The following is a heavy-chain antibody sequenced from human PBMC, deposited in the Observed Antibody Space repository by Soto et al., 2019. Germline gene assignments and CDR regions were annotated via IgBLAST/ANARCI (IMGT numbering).Heavy chain of an antibody. CDR3: AKGGDDCSSTSCYMFDYYYMDV. Sequence: GGSLRLSCAASGFTFDDYAMHWVRQAPGKGLEWVSGISWNSGSIGYADSVKGRFTISRDNAKNSLYLQMNSLRAEDTALYYCAKGGDDCSSTSCYMFDYYYMDVWGKGTTVTVSS. J-gene: IGHJ6*03. V-gene: IGHV3-9*01. D-gene: IGHD2-2*02. CDR2: ISWNSGSI. CDR1: GFTFDDYA.